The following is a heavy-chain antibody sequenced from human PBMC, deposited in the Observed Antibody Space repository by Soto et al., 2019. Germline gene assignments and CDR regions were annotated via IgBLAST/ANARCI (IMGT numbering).Heavy chain of an antibody. D-gene: IGHD3-22*01. Sequence: EVQLLESGGGLVQPGGSLRLSCAASGFTFSRYGMNWVRQAPGKGLEWVSAISTSGGTTYYADYVKGRFTISRDNSKNHKYLQMNNLRAEDAALYYCARSIWINSIGPGDYWGQGTLVNV. CDR2: ISTSGGTT. CDR3: ARSIWINSIGPGDY. CDR1: GFTFSRYG. J-gene: IGHJ4*02. V-gene: IGHV3-23*01.